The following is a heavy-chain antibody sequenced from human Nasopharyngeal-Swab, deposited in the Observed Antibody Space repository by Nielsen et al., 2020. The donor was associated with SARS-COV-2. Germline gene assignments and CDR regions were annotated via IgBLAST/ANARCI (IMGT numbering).Heavy chain of an antibody. J-gene: IGHJ6*02. D-gene: IGHD2-15*01. Sequence: GGSLRLSCAASGFTFDDDAMHWGRQAQGKGLEWVSGISWNSGSIGYADSVKDPFTISRDNAKNSLYLQMNSLRAEDTALYYCATLGGGYYYGMDVWGQGTTVTVSS. CDR2: ISWNSGSI. CDR3: ATLGGGYYYGMDV. V-gene: IGHV3-9*01. CDR1: GFTFDDDA.